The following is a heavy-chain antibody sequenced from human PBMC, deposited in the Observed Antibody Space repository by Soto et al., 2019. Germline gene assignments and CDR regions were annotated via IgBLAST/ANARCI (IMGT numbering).Heavy chain of an antibody. CDR3: ARGHTSEWDSNAGY. V-gene: IGHV1-8*02. CDR2: MNPNSGNT. Sequence: QVQLVQSGAEVKKPGASVKVSCKASGYTFTSYGISWVRQAPGQGLEWMGWMNPNSGNTGYAQKFQGRVTMTRNTSISTAYMELSSLRSEDTAVYYCARGHTSEWDSNAGYWGQGTLVTVSS. J-gene: IGHJ4*02. D-gene: IGHD4-4*01. CDR1: GYTFTSYG.